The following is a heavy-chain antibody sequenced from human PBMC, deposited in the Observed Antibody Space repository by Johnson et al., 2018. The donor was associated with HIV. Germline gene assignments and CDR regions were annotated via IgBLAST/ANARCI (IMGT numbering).Heavy chain of an antibody. CDR1: GFTFSSYA. V-gene: IGHV3-23*04. Sequence: VQLVESGGGLVQPGGSLRLSCAASGFTFSSYAMSWVRQAPGKGLEWVSAIRGSGGSTYYADSVKGRFTISRDNSKNTLYLQMNSLRVEDTAMYYCARGPILEWLSGDGFDMWGQGTMVTV. CDR2: IRGSGGST. D-gene: IGHD3-3*01. CDR3: ARGPILEWLSGDGFDM. J-gene: IGHJ3*02.